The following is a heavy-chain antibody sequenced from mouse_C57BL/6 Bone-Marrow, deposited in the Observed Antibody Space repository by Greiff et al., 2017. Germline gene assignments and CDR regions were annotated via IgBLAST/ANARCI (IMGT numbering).Heavy chain of an antibody. V-gene: IGHV1-18*01. D-gene: IGHD2-4*01. J-gene: IGHJ1*03. CDR3: ARDDYDRDWYFDV. CDR1: GYTFTDYN. Sequence: EVQRVESGPELVKPGASVKIPCKASGYTFTDYNMDWVKQSHGKSLEWIGDINPNNGGTIYNQKFKGKATLTVDKSSSTAYMELRSLTSEDTAVYYCARDDYDRDWYFDVWGTGTTVTVSS. CDR2: INPNNGGT.